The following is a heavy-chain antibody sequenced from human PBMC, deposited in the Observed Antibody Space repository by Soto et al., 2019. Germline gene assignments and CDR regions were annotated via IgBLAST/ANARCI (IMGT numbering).Heavy chain of an antibody. D-gene: IGHD4-17*01. Sequence: GGSLRLSCAASGFTFSSYAMSWVRQAPGKGLEWVSAISGSGGSTYYADSVKGRFTISRDNSKNTLYLQMNSLRAEDTGVYYCSKFRHGDYLDRLFDYWGQGTLVTVSS. CDR1: GFTFSSYA. CDR2: ISGSGGST. V-gene: IGHV3-23*01. CDR3: SKFRHGDYLDRLFDY. J-gene: IGHJ4*02.